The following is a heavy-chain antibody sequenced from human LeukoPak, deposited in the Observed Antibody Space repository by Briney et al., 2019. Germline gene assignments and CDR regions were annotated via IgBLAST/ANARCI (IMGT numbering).Heavy chain of an antibody. CDR2: ISSSGSTI. CDR3: ASKVDIRAYYYYYMDV. V-gene: IGHV3-11*04. Sequence: GRSLRLSCAASGFTFSDYYRSLIRQAPGKGLEWVSYISSSGSTIYYADSVKGRFTISRDNAKNSLYLQMNSLRAEDTAVYYCASKVDIRAYYYYYMDVWGKGTTVTVSS. CDR1: GFTFSDYY. D-gene: IGHD5-12*01. J-gene: IGHJ6*03.